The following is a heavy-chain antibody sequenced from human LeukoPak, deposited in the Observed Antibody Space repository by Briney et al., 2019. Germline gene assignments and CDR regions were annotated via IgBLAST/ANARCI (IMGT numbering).Heavy chain of an antibody. J-gene: IGHJ3*02. Sequence: GRSVRLSCAASGFTFSTYGMHWVRQAPGKGLEWVAVIWPNGSNKYHADSVKGRFTISRDNSKSTLFLQMSSLAAEDTAVYYCVGELLTAAGTIGAFDIWGRGTMVTVSP. V-gene: IGHV3-33*01. CDR1: GFTFSTYG. CDR3: VGELLTAAGTIGAFDI. CDR2: IWPNGSNK. D-gene: IGHD6-13*01.